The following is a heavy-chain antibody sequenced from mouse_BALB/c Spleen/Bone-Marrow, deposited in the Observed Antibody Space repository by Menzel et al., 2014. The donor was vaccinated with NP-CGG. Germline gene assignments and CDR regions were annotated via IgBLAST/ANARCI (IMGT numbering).Heavy chain of an antibody. Sequence: QVQLQQPGAELAKPGASVKMSCKASGYNFISYWMHWVKQRPGQGLEWIGYINPSTGYTEYNQKFKDKATLTADKSSSKAYMQLSSLTSEGSAVYCCARNYDYDGGYYAMDYWGQGTSVTVSS. CDR3: ARNYDYDGGYYAMDY. CDR2: INPSTGYT. J-gene: IGHJ4*01. CDR1: GYNFISYW. V-gene: IGHV1-7*01. D-gene: IGHD2-4*01.